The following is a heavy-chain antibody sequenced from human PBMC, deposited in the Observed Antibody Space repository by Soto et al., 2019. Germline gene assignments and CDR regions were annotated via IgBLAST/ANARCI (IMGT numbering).Heavy chain of an antibody. CDR2: IYYSGST. D-gene: IGHD6-6*01. Sequence: SETLSLTCTVSGGSISSSSYYWGWIRQPPGKGLEWIGSIYYSGSTYYNPSLKSRVTISVDTSKNQFSLKLSSVTAEDTAVYYCARVRGSSSTFFDFWGQRTLVTVPQ. V-gene: IGHV4-39*07. J-gene: IGHJ4*02. CDR3: ARVRGSSSTFFDF. CDR1: GGSISSSSYY.